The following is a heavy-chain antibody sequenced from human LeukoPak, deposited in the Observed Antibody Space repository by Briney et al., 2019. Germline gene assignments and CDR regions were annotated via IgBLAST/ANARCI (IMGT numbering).Heavy chain of an antibody. Sequence: SETLSLTCTVSGGSISTYYWSWIRQSPGKGLEWIGYIYYTGSTNYNPSLKSRVTISVDTSKNQFSLKLSSVTAADTAVYYCARDSAGFDPWGQGTLVTVSS. CDR3: ARDSAGFDP. CDR2: IYYTGST. J-gene: IGHJ5*02. D-gene: IGHD6-19*01. V-gene: IGHV4-59*12. CDR1: GGSISTYY.